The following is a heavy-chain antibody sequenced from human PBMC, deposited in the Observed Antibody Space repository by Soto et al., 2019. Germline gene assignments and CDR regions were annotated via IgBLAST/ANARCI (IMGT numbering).Heavy chain of an antibody. CDR3: ARDNEGFGELLCPNWFDP. D-gene: IGHD3-10*01. CDR2: IIPIFGTA. V-gene: IGHV1-69*13. Sequence: SVKVSCKASGGTFSSYAISWVRQAPGQGLEWMGGIIPIFGTANYAQKFQGRVTITADESTSTAYMELSSLRSEDTAVYYCARDNEGFGELLCPNWFDPWCQGTLVTVSS. J-gene: IGHJ5*02. CDR1: GGTFSSYA.